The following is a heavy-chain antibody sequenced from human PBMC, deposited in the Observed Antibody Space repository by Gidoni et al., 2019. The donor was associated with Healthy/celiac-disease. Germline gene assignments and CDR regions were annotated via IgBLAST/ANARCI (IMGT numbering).Heavy chain of an antibody. J-gene: IGHJ6*02. D-gene: IGHD1-26*01. Sequence: EVQLVESGGGLVQPGGSLRLPCAASGFPVSSNYMSWVRQAPGKGLEWVSVIYSGGSTYYADSVKGRFTISRDNSKNTLYLQMNSLRAEDTAVYYCARGKGASYYDYGMDVWGQGTTVTVSS. CDR2: IYSGGST. CDR3: ARGKGASYYDYGMDV. CDR1: GFPVSSNY. V-gene: IGHV3-66*01.